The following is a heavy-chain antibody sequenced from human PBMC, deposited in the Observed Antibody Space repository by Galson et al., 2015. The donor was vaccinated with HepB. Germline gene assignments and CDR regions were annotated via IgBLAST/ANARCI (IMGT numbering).Heavy chain of an antibody. J-gene: IGHJ4*02. CDR2: ISYDGSNK. V-gene: IGHV3-30*18. Sequence: SLRLSCAASGFTFSSYGMHWVRQAPGKGLEWVAVISYDGSNKYYADSVKGRFTISRDNSKNTLYLQMNSLRAEDTAVYYCAKDRAMIVVALDYWGQGTLVTVSS. CDR3: AKDRAMIVVALDY. CDR1: GFTFSSYG. D-gene: IGHD3-22*01.